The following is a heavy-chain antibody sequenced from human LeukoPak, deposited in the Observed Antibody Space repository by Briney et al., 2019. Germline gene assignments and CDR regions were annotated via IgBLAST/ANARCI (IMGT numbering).Heavy chain of an antibody. Sequence: ASVKVSCKASGYTFTGYYMHWERQAPGQGLEWMGIINPSGGSTSYAQKFQGRVTMTRDTSTSTVYMELSSLRSEDTAVYYCARSGLAASFDYWGQGTLVTVSS. D-gene: IGHD3-10*01. CDR1: GYTFTGYY. CDR2: INPSGGST. V-gene: IGHV1-46*01. CDR3: ARSGLAASFDY. J-gene: IGHJ4*02.